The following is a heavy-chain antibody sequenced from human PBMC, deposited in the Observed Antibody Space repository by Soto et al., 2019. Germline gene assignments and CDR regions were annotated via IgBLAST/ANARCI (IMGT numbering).Heavy chain of an antibody. V-gene: IGHV2-5*02. J-gene: IGHJ6*02. D-gene: IGHD1-26*01. CDR3: THRRLGSPSGAMDV. CDR2: IYWDDDK. CDR1: GFSLTTSGVG. Sequence: QITLKESGPTLVKPTQTLTLTCTFSGFSLTTSGVGVGWIRQPPGKALEWLAFIYWDDDKRYSPSLKTRLTIINDTSKNQVVLTMTNVDPVDTATYYCTHRRLGSPSGAMDVWGQGTTVTVSS.